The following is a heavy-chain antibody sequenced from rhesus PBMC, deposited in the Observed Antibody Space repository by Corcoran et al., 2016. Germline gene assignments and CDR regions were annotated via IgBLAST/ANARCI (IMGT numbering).Heavy chain of an antibody. D-gene: IGHD5-30*01. J-gene: IGHJ4*01. CDR3: ARCGYSGYSCNY. Sequence: QVQLQESGPGLVKPSETLYLTCAVSGGSISSNYWSWLRRAPGKGLEWIGRIYGSGGSTDYNPSLKSRVTISTGTSKNQFSLKLSSVTAADTAVYYCARCGYSGYSCNYWGQGVLVTVSS. CDR1: GGSISSNY. V-gene: IGHV4-160*01. CDR2: IYGSGGST.